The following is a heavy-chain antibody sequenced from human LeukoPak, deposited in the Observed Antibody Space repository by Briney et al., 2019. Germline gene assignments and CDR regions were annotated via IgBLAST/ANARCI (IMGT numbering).Heavy chain of an antibody. D-gene: IGHD5-24*01. J-gene: IGHJ4*02. V-gene: IGHV4-59*01. CDR2: IYYSGST. CDR1: GGSISSYY. CDR3: ARDRRDGYNLYYFDY. Sequence: SETLSLTCTVSGGSISSYYWSWIRRPPGKGLEWIGYIYYSGSTNYNPSLKSRVTISVDTSKNQFSLKLSSVTAADTAVYYCARDRRDGYNLYYFDYWGQGTLVTVSS.